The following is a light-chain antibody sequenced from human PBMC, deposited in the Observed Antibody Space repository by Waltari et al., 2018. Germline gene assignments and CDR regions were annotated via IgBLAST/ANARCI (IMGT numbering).Light chain of an antibody. Sequence: QSALTQPRSVSGSPGQSVTISCTVTSSDVGGYNYLSWYQQHPGKTPKLMIYDVAKRPSGVPDRFSGSKSGNTASLAISGLQAEDEADYYCCSYTGIYWVFGGGTKLTVL. CDR3: CSYTGIYWV. V-gene: IGLV2-11*01. CDR1: SSDVGGYNY. J-gene: IGLJ3*02. CDR2: DVA.